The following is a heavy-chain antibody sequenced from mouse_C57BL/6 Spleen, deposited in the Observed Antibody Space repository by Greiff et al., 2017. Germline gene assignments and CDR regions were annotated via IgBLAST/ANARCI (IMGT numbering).Heavy chain of an antibody. J-gene: IGHJ1*03. V-gene: IGHV5-16*01. CDR1: GFTFSDYY. CDR3: AREVYGRDWYFDV. Sequence: EVKLMESEGGLVQPGSSMKLSCTASGFTFSDYYMAWVRQVPEKGLEWVANINYDGSSTYYLDSLKSRFIISRDNAKNILYLQMSSLKSEDTATYYCAREVYGRDWYFDVWGTGTTVTVSS. CDR2: INYDGSST. D-gene: IGHD1-1*01.